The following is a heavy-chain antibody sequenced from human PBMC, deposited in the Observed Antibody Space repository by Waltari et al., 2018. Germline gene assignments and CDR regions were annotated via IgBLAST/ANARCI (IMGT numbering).Heavy chain of an antibody. CDR3: ATAVRPLCDSSGWSIPPSWYFDL. CDR2: VDPEDGGT. CDR1: GYTLTELS. Sequence: QVQLVQSGAEVKKPGASVKVSCKVSGYTLTELSMHWVRQAPGKGLEWMGGVDPEDGGTNYAQKFQGRVTMTEDTSTDTAYMELSSLRSEDTAVYYCATAVRPLCDSSGWSIPPSWYFDLWGRGTLVTVSS. D-gene: IGHD6-19*01. V-gene: IGHV1-24*01. J-gene: IGHJ2*01.